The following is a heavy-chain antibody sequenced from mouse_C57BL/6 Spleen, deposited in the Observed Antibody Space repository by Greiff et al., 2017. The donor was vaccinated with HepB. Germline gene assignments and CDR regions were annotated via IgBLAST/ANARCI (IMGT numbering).Heavy chain of an antibody. Sequence: VQLQQSGPELVKPGASVKISCKASGYSFTGYYMNWVKQSPEKSLEWIGEINPSTGGTTYNQKFKAKATLTVDKSSSTAYMQLKSLTSEDSAVYYCARSALTTAMDYWGQGTSVTVSS. CDR1: GYSFTGYY. CDR2: INPSTGGT. CDR3: ARSALTTAMDY. J-gene: IGHJ4*01. V-gene: IGHV1-42*01. D-gene: IGHD2-12*01.